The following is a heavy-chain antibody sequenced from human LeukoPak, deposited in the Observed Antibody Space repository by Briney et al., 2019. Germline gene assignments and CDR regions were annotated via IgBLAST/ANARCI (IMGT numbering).Heavy chain of an antibody. CDR3: AREPFNDYRLYFDY. CDR2: IVPIFGTT. V-gene: IGHV1-69*13. D-gene: IGHD4-11*01. CDR1: GGTFNSYG. Sequence: ASVKVSCKASGGTFNSYGFSWVRQAPGQGLEWMGGIVPIFGTTNYAQRFQGRVTITADEPTTTAYMELSSLRSEDTAVYYCAREPFNDYRLYFDYWGQGSLVTVSS. J-gene: IGHJ4*02.